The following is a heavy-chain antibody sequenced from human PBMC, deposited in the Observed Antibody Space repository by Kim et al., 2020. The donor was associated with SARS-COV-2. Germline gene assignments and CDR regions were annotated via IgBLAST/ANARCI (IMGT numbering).Heavy chain of an antibody. CDR1: GFTSSVYA. D-gene: IGHD1-1*01. CDR2: ISGDGGEK. Sequence: GGSLRLSCEASGFTSSVYAIHWVRQTPGKGLECAGVISGDGGEKYYADSLKGRFTISRDNSKNTVYLEMTSLKTEDTAVYYCARDATSDPNDLDFWGQGTLVTVSS. CDR3: ARDATSDPNDLDF. V-gene: IGHV3-30*01. J-gene: IGHJ4*02.